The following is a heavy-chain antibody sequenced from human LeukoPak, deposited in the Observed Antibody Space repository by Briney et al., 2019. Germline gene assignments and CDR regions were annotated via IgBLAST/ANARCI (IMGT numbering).Heavy chain of an antibody. J-gene: IGHJ4*02. CDR1: GGSISSYY. CDR2: IYTSGST. V-gene: IGHV4-4*09. Sequence: SETLSLTCTVSGGSISSYYWSWIRQPPGKGLEWIGYIYTSGSTNYNPSLKSRVTISVDTSKNQFSLKLSSVTAADTAVYYCGRQKVFDFWSGEFDYWGQGALVTVSS. D-gene: IGHD3-3*01. CDR3: GRQKVFDFWSGEFDY.